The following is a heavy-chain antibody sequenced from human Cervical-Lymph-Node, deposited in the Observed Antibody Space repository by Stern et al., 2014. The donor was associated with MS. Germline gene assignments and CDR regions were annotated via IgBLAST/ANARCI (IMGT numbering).Heavy chain of an antibody. V-gene: IGHV3-11*01. J-gene: IGHJ6*02. CDR2: ISSGADTM. CDR1: GFTFSDYY. CDR3: ARGRVSYNGMDV. D-gene: IGHD3-10*01. Sequence: VQLLESGGGLVRPGGSLRLSCAASGFTFSDYYMTWIRQAPGKGLEWLAYISSGADTMYYADSVKGRFTISSDNAENSLYLQMNNLRAEDTAVYYCARGRVSYNGMDVWGQGTTVTVS.